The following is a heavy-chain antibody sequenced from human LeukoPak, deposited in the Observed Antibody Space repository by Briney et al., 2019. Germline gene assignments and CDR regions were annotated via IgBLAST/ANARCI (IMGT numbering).Heavy chain of an antibody. J-gene: IGHJ4*02. CDR2: IYYSGST. CDR1: GGSISSSSYY. Sequence: SETLSLTCTVSGGSISSSSYYWGWIRQSPGKGLEWIGSIYYSGSTYYNPSLKSRVTISVDTSKNQFSLKLRSVTAADTAVYYCASRYGSGSYGFDYWGQGTLVTVSS. D-gene: IGHD3-10*01. V-gene: IGHV4-39*07. CDR3: ASRYGSGSYGFDY.